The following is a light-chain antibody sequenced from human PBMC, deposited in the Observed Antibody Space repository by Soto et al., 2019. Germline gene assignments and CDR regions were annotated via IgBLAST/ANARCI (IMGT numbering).Light chain of an antibody. CDR2: EVS. Sequence: QSALTQPASVSGSPGQSITISCTGTSSDVGGYNYVSWYQQHPGKAPKLMIYEVSNRPSGVSNRFSGSKSGNTASLTISGLKAEAEADAYCSSYTSSSIDYVFGTGTKLTGL. CDR3: SSYTSSSIDYV. CDR1: SSDVGGYNY. V-gene: IGLV2-14*01. J-gene: IGLJ1*01.